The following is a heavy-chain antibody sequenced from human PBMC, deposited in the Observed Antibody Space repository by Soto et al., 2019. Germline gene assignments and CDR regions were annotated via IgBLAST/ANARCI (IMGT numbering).Heavy chain of an antibody. V-gene: IGHV1-69*13. J-gene: IGHJ6*02. CDR1: GGTFSCYA. Sequence: GASVKVSCKASGGTFSCYAISWVRQAPGQGLEWMGGIIPIFGTANYAQKFQGRVTITADESTSTAYMELSSLRSEDTAVYYCAIGYYCSGGSCYPSTPYYYYGMDVWGQGTTVTVSS. CDR2: IIPIFGTA. D-gene: IGHD2-15*01. CDR3: AIGYYCSGGSCYPSTPYYYYGMDV.